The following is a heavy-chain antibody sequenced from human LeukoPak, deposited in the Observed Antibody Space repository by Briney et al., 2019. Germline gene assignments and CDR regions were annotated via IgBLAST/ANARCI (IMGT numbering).Heavy chain of an antibody. D-gene: IGHD6-19*01. CDR1: GFTVSSNY. CDR2: IYSGGST. V-gene: IGHV3-53*01. J-gene: IGHJ4*02. Sequence: GGSLRLSCAASGFTVSSNYMSWVRQAPGKGLEWVSVIYSGGSTYYADSVKGRFTISRDNSKNTLYLQMNSLRAEDTAVYYCARETSSGWYRYFDYWGQGTLVTVSS. CDR3: ARETSSGWYRYFDY.